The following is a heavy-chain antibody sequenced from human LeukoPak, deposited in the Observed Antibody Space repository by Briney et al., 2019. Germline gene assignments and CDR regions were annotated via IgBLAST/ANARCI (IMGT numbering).Heavy chain of an antibody. CDR3: ARDGPAAGLYFDY. D-gene: IGHD6-13*01. J-gene: IGHJ4*02. CDR1: GFTFSSYS. CDR2: ISSSNVFI. V-gene: IGHV3-21*04. Sequence: GGSLRLSCAASGFTFSSYSMNWVRQAPGKGLEWVSSISSSNVFIYYADSMKGRFTISRDNAKNSLYLQMNSLRAEDTAIYYCARDGPAAGLYFDYWGQGTLVTVSS.